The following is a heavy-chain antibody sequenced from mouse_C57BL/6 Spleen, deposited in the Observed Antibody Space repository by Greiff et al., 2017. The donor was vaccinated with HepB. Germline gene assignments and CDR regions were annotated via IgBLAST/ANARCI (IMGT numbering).Heavy chain of an antibody. CDR1: GYSFTGYY. CDR2: INPSTGGT. Sequence: LKQSGPELVKPGASVKISCKASGYSFTGYYMHWVKQSSEKSLEWIGEINPSTGGTSYNQKFKGKATLSVDKSSSTAYMQLKSLTSEDSAVYYCARIPYSNYLFAYWGQGTLVTVSA. J-gene: IGHJ3*01. D-gene: IGHD2-5*01. CDR3: ARIPYSNYLFAY. V-gene: IGHV1-43*01.